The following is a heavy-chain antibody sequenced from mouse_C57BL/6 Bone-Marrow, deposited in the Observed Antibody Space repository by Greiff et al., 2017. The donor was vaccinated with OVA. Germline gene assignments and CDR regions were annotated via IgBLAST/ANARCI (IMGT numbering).Heavy chain of an antibody. V-gene: IGHV1-85*01. Sequence: QVQLKESGPELVKPGASVKLSCKASGYTFTSYDINWVKQRPGQGLEWIGWIYPRDGSTKYNEKFKGKATLTVDTSSSTAYMELHSLTSEDSAVYFCARYYYGSSLSLYWYFDVWGTGTTVTVSS. CDR1: GYTFTSYD. CDR2: IYPRDGST. CDR3: ARYYYGSSLSLYWYFDV. D-gene: IGHD1-1*01. J-gene: IGHJ1*03.